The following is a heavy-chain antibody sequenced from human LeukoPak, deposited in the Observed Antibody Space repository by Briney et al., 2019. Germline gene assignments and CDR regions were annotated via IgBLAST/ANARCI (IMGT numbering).Heavy chain of an antibody. CDR3: ANDLLSSGLDI. V-gene: IGHV3-30*04. J-gene: IGHJ3*02. CDR1: GFTFSSYA. D-gene: IGHD6-19*01. Sequence: GGSLRLSCAASGFTFSSYAMHWVRQAPGKGLEWVAVISYDGSNKYYADSVKGRFTISRDNSKNTLYLQMNSLRAEDTAVYYCANDLLSSGLDIWGQGTMVTVSS. CDR2: ISYDGSNK.